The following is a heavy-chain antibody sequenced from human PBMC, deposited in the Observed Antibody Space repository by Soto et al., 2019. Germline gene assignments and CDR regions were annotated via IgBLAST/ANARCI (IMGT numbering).Heavy chain of an antibody. V-gene: IGHV2-5*02. J-gene: IGHJ4*02. CDR1: GFSLSTSGVG. CDR3: AHSITSMVRGGFDY. CDR2: IYWDDDK. D-gene: IGHD3-10*01. Sequence: QITLKESGPTLVKPTQPLTLTCTFSGFSLSTSGVGVGWIRQPPGKALEWLALIYWDDDKRYSPSLKSRLTITKDTSKNQVVLTMTNMDPVDTATYYCAHSITSMVRGGFDYWGQGTLVTVSS.